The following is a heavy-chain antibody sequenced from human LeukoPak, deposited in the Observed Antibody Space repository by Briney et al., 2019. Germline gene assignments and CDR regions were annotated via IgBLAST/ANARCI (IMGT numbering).Heavy chain of an antibody. Sequence: GESLRISCKGSGYSFTSYWISWVRQMPGKGLEWMGRIDPSDSYTNYSPSFQGHVTISADKSISTAYLQWSSLKASDTAMYYCARRRKYDILTGYGSLFDYWGQGTLVTVSS. V-gene: IGHV5-10-1*01. CDR1: GYSFTSYW. CDR2: IDPSDSYT. D-gene: IGHD3-9*01. CDR3: ARRRKYDILTGYGSLFDY. J-gene: IGHJ4*02.